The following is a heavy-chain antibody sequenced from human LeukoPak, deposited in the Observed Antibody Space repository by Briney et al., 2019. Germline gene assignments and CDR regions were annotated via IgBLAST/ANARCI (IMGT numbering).Heavy chain of an antibody. CDR1: GFTFDDYA. D-gene: IGHD1-26*01. V-gene: IGHV3-9*03. CDR2: ISWNSGSI. CDR3: AKLGSNAFDI. Sequence: GGSLRLSCAASGFTFDDYAMHWVRQAPGKGLEGVSGISWNSGSIGYADSVKGRFTISRDNAKNSLYLQMNSLRAEDMALYYCAKLGSNAFDIWGQGTMVTVSS. J-gene: IGHJ3*02.